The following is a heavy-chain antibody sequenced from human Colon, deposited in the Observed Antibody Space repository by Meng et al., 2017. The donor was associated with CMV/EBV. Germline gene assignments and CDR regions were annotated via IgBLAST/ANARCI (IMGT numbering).Heavy chain of an antibody. Sequence: GESLKISCAASGFTFSNYWMTWLRQAPGRGLELVAHIKEDGSEKYFVGSVKGRFTISSDNAKNSLYLQMNSLRAEDTAVYYCARDPFIKAFDIWGQGTMVTVSS. CDR3: ARDPFIKAFDI. V-gene: IGHV3-7*01. CDR1: GFTFSNYW. J-gene: IGHJ3*02. CDR2: IKEDGSEK.